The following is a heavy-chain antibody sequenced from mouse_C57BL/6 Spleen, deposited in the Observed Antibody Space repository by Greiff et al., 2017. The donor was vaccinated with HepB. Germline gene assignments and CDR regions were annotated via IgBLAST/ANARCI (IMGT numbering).Heavy chain of an antibody. D-gene: IGHD2-3*01. Sequence: VQLVESGPGLVAPSQSLSITCTVFGFSLTSYGVDWVRQSPGKGLEWLGVIWGVGSTNYNSALKSRLSISKDNSKSQVFLKMNSLQTDDTAMYYCASGDGEGAMDYWGQGTSVTVSS. CDR3: ASGDGEGAMDY. CDR1: GFSLTSYG. V-gene: IGHV2-6*01. J-gene: IGHJ4*01. CDR2: IWGVGST.